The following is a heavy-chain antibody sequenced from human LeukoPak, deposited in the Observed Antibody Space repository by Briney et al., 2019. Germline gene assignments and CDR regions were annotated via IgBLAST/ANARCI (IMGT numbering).Heavy chain of an antibody. Sequence: PSETLSLTCTVSGGSISSYYWSWIRQPPGKGLEWIGYINYSGSTNYNPSLKSRVTISVDTSTNQFSLKLSSVTAADMAVYYCARGRSSSSGRLWYFDSWGQGTLVTVSS. CDR2: INYSGST. CDR3: ARGRSSSSGRLWYFDS. J-gene: IGHJ4*02. D-gene: IGHD6-6*01. V-gene: IGHV4-59*01. CDR1: GGSISSYY.